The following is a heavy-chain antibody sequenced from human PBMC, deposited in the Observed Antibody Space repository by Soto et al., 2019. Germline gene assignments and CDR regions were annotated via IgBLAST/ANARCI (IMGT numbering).Heavy chain of an antibody. CDR3: ARMAFGELGDCYYGMDV. D-gene: IGHD3-10*01. CDR2: IIPILGIA. J-gene: IGHJ6*02. Sequence: QVQLVQSGAEVKKPGSSVKVSCKASGGTFSSYTISWVRQAPVQGLEWMGRIIPILGIANYAQKFQGRVTITADKSTSTAYMELSSLRSEDTAVYYCARMAFGELGDCYYGMDVWGQGTTVTVSS. CDR1: GGTFSSYT. V-gene: IGHV1-69*02.